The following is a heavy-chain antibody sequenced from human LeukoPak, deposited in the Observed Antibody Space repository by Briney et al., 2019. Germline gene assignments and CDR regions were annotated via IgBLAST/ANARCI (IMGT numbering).Heavy chain of an antibody. V-gene: IGHV3-9*01. CDR2: ISWNSGSI. D-gene: IGHD6-19*01. Sequence: QPGGSLRLSCAASGFTFDDYAMHWVRQAPGKGLEWVSGISWNSGSIGYADSVKGRFTISRDNAKNSLYLQMNSLRAEDTALYYCAKDGYSSGWLDYWGQGTLVTVSS. J-gene: IGHJ4*02. CDR1: GFTFDDYA. CDR3: AKDGYSSGWLDY.